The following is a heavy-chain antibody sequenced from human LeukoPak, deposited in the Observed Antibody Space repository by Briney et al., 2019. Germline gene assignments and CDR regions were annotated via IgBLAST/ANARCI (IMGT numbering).Heavy chain of an antibody. Sequence: SETLSLTCAVSGDSISSHYWSWIRQPPGKGLEWIGYIDYSGGTNYNPPLESRVTISVDTSKNQFSLNLSSVTAADTAVYYCARGHYYDTSGDYWGQGTLVTVSS. CDR2: IDYSGGT. CDR1: GDSISSHY. D-gene: IGHD3-22*01. V-gene: IGHV4-59*11. CDR3: ARGHYYDTSGDY. J-gene: IGHJ4*02.